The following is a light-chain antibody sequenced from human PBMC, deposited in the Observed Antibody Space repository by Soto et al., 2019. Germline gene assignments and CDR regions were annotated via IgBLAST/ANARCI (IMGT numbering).Light chain of an antibody. V-gene: IGLV2-14*01. CDR2: EVS. CDR3: SSYTSSSTGV. CDR1: SSDVGGYNY. Sequence: QSALTQPASVSGSPGQSITISCTGTSSDVGGYNYVSWYQQHPGKAPKLMIYEVSNRPSGVSNRFSGSKPGNTASLTTSGLQAEDEADYYCSSYTSSSTGVFGTGTKVTVL. J-gene: IGLJ1*01.